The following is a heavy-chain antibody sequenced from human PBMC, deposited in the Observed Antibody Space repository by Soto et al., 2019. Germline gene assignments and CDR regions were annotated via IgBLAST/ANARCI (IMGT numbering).Heavy chain of an antibody. Sequence: GASLKVSCKASGGTFSSYPITWVRQAPGQGLEWMGGTFPIFDRGNYAQKFQGRLTITTDKSTNTAYMELSSLRSEDTAVYYCARRNTSGYLRYFDSWGQGTLVTVSS. CDR2: TFPIFDRG. J-gene: IGHJ4*02. V-gene: IGHV1-69*05. CDR1: GGTFSSYP. CDR3: ARRNTSGYLRYFDS. D-gene: IGHD3-22*01.